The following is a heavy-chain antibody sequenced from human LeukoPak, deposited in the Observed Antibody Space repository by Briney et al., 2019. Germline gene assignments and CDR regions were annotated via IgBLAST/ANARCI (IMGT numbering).Heavy chain of an antibody. J-gene: IGHJ4*02. CDR3: ARSGDYGLGKSFGYFDS. Sequence: GGSLRLSCAASGFTFSSYAMSWVRQAPGKGLEWVSAIRGSGGSTYYADSVKGRFTISRDNAQKSVYLHMNSLRAEDTAVYYCARSGDYGLGKSFGYFDSWGQGTLVTVSS. V-gene: IGHV3-23*01. CDR2: IRGSGGST. CDR1: GFTFSSYA. D-gene: IGHD4-17*01.